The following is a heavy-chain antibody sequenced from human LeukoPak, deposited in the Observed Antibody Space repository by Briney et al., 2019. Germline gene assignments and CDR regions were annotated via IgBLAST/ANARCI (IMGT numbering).Heavy chain of an antibody. J-gene: IGHJ4*02. V-gene: IGHV1-2*02. D-gene: IGHD5-18*01. CDR2: INPNSGGT. CDR3: ARDNDTAPQSY. CDR1: GYSFSNHT. Sequence: ASVKVSCKASGYSFSNHTMHWVRQAPGQGLEWMGWINPNSGGTNYAQKFQGRVTMTRDTSISTACMELSRLRSDDTAVYYCARDNDTAPQSYWGQGTLVTVSS.